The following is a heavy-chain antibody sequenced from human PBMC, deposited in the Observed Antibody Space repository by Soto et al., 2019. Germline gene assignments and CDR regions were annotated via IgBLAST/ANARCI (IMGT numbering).Heavy chain of an antibody. Sequence: GGSLRLSCSASGFTFSIYAMHWVRQAPRKGLEYVSSISTNGGSTDYADSVKGRFTISRDNSKNTVYLQMSSLRVEDTAVYYCVKGEYYYDSSGYYPFDYWGQGTLVTVS. D-gene: IGHD3-22*01. J-gene: IGHJ4*02. CDR1: GFTFSIYA. CDR3: VKGEYYYDSSGYYPFDY. V-gene: IGHV3-64D*06. CDR2: ISTNGGST.